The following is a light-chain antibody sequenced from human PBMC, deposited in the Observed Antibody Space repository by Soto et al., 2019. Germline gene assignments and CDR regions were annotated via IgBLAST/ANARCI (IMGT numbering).Light chain of an antibody. J-gene: IGKJ1*01. Sequence: EIVMTQSPVTLSVSPGERATLSCRASQNISRSLAWYQQKPGQAPRLLIYGASTRATGIPARFSGSGSGTEFTLTISSLQSEDFAVYYCQQYGSSGTFGQGTKVDIK. CDR2: GAS. CDR3: QQYGSSGT. V-gene: IGKV3-15*01. CDR1: QNISRS.